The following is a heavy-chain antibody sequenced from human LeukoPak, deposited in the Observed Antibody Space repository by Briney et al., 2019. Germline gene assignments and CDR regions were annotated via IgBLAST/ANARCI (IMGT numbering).Heavy chain of an antibody. CDR1: GXTFSKYG. CDR3: ARDFEYSSSTGVY. Sequence: GGSLRLSCAASGXTFSKYGIHWVRQAPGKGQEWVAVIWYDGRTKYYADSVKGRFTISRDNSKNTLYLQMNSLRAEDTAVYYCARDFEYSSSTGVYWGQGTLVTVSS. CDR2: IWYDGRTK. D-gene: IGHD5-12*01. J-gene: IGHJ4*02. V-gene: IGHV3-33*01.